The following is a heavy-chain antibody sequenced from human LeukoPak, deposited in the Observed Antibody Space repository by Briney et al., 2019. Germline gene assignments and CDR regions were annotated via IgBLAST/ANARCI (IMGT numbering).Heavy chain of an antibody. CDR2: ISGSGSGGST. CDR1: GFTLSSYA. D-gene: IGHD5-18*01. V-gene: IGHV3-23*01. Sequence: GGSLRLSCAASGFTLSSYAMSWVRQAPGKGLEWVSGISGSGSGGSTYYADSVKGRFTISRDNAKNSLYLQMNSLRAEDTAVYYCARAGGPIQLWFEVSGKGTTVTVSS. J-gene: IGHJ6*04. CDR3: ARAGGPIQLWFEV.